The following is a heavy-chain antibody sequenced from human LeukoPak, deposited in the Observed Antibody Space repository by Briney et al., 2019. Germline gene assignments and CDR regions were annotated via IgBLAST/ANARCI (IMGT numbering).Heavy chain of an antibody. CDR2: INPSSGST. CDR1: GYTFTGYY. D-gene: IGHD6-13*01. Sequence: GASVKVSCKASGYTFTGYYMHWVRQAPGQGLDWMGMINPSSGSTRFAQMFQDRVTMTRDTSTSAVYMELSSLTSEDTAMYHCARTYSSSWSYCDSWGQGTLVTVSS. J-gene: IGHJ4*02. CDR3: ARTYSSSWSYCDS. V-gene: IGHV1-46*01.